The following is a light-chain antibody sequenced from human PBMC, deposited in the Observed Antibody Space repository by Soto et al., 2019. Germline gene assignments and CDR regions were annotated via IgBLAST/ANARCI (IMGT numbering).Light chain of an antibody. J-gene: IGLJ2*01. CDR2: EVS. CDR3: SSYTSSSTLV. CDR1: SSDVGSYNR. V-gene: IGLV2-18*02. Sequence: QSALTQPPSVSGSPGQSVTISCTGTSSDVGSYNRVSWYQQPPGTAPKLMIHEVSNRPSGVPDRFSGSKSGNTASLTISGLQAEDEAGYYCSSYTSSSTLVFGGGTKLTVL.